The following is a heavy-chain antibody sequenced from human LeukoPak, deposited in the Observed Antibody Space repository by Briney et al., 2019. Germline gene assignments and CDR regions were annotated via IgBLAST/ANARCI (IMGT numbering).Heavy chain of an antibody. CDR1: GFTFSNYD. Sequence: GGSLRLSCAASGFTFSNYDMHWVRQAPGKGLEWVAVIWYDGSHKYYADSVKGRFTISRDNSKNTLYLQMNSLRAEDTAVYYCAREEKMTTVTIDYWGQGTLVTVSS. CDR2: IWYDGSHK. D-gene: IGHD4-17*01. V-gene: IGHV3-33*01. J-gene: IGHJ4*02. CDR3: AREEKMTTVTIDY.